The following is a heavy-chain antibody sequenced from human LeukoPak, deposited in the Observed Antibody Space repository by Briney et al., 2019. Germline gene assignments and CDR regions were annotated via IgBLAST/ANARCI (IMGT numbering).Heavy chain of an antibody. J-gene: IGHJ4*02. Sequence: PGRSLRLSCAASGFTFSSYEMNWVRQAPGKGLEWVSYISSSGSTIYYADSVKGRFTISRDNAKNSLYLQMNSLRAEDTAVYYCARLDIAAAGTEGNDYWGQGTLVTVSS. CDR3: ARLDIAAAGTEGNDY. CDR2: ISSSGSTI. D-gene: IGHD6-13*01. V-gene: IGHV3-48*03. CDR1: GFTFSSYE.